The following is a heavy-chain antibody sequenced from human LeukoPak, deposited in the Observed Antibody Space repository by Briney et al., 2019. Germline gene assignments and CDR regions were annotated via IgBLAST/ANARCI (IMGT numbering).Heavy chain of an antibody. CDR3: AIGNYSGDWYDY. D-gene: IGHD6-19*01. Sequence: GASVKVSCKASGYAFTTYYMHWVRQAPGQGLEWMGIINPSSSSSSYGHKFQGRVTLTRDTSTSTVYMELSRLTSDDTAIYYCAIGNYSGDWYDYWDQGTLVTVSS. J-gene: IGHJ4*02. CDR1: GYAFTTYY. CDR2: INPSSSSS. V-gene: IGHV1-46*01.